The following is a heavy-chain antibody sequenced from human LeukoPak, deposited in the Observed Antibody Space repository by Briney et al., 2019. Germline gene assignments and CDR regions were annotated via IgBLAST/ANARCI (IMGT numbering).Heavy chain of an antibody. Sequence: GASVKVSCKASRGTFSSYAIIWVRQAPGQGLEWMGGIIPIFGTANYAQKFQGGVTISADESTSTVYMELSSMRSEDTAVYYCARDVTMVRGARYRPYKWFDPWGQGTLVTVSS. J-gene: IGHJ5*02. D-gene: IGHD3-10*01. CDR3: ARDVTMVRGARYRPYKWFDP. V-gene: IGHV1-69*13. CDR1: RGTFSSYA. CDR2: IIPIFGTA.